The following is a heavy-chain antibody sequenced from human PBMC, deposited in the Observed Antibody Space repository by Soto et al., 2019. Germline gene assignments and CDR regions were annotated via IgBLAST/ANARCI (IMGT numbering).Heavy chain of an antibody. V-gene: IGHV1-69*01. CDR1: GGTFSNYA. D-gene: IGHD2-8*02. CDR2: IVPIFGTA. J-gene: IGHJ4*02. Sequence: QVQLVQSGAEVKKPGSSVKVSCRTSGGTFSNYAISWVRQAPGQGLEWMGGIVPIFGTATYAQKLQGRVTITADESTSTAYMELSSLRSDDTAVYYCASPTGKLDYWGQGTLVTVSS. CDR3: ASPTGKLDY.